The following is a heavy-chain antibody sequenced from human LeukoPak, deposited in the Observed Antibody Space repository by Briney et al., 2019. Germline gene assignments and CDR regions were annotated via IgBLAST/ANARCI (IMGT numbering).Heavy chain of an antibody. CDR2: ITSDGTSI. D-gene: IGHD2-2*01. CDR3: ARDFCGRTSCYPDY. J-gene: IGHJ4*02. V-gene: IGHV3-74*03. CDR1: GFSFSPTW. Sequence: GGSLSLSCAASGFSFSPTWMHWVRQPPGQGLVWVARITSDGTSISYAESVKGRFTISRDNAKNTLYLQMNSLRAEDTAVYYCARDFCGRTSCYPDYWGQGTLVTVSS.